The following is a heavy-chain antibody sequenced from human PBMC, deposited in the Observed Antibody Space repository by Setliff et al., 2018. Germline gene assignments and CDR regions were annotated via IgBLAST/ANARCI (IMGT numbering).Heavy chain of an antibody. J-gene: IGHJ4*02. Sequence: SETLSLTCTVSGGSISSSSYYWGWIRQPPGKGLEWIGSIHYSGSTYYNPSLKSRVTISVDTSKNQFSLKLSSVTAADTAVYYCARRATYYNFWSGYYDYWGQGTLVTVSS. D-gene: IGHD3-3*01. CDR1: GGSISSSSYY. CDR3: ARRATYYNFWSGYYDY. CDR2: IHYSGST. V-gene: IGHV4-39*07.